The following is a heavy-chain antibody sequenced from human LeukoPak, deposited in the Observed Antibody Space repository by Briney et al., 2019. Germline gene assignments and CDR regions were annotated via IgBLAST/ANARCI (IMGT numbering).Heavy chain of an antibody. CDR1: GFTFSDYW. V-gene: IGHV3-74*01. D-gene: IGHD3-10*01. J-gene: IGHJ4*02. CDR2: ITSDGSSV. CDR3: ARFGTYGSGTYAFDY. Sequence: GGSLRLSCIASGFTFSDYWMHWVRQAPGKGPVWVSRITSDGSSVSYVDSVKGRFIMSRDNAKNTLHLQMNSLRVEDTAVYYCARFGTYGSGTYAFDYWGQGTLVTDSS.